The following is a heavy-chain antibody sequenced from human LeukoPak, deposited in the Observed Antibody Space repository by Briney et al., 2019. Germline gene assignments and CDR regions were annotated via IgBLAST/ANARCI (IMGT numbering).Heavy chain of an antibody. V-gene: IGHV3-30-3*01. CDR1: GFTFSSYA. CDR2: ISYDGSNK. J-gene: IGHJ4*02. Sequence: PGRSLRLSCAASGFTFSSYAMHWVRQAPGKGLEWVAVISYDGSNKYYADSVKGRFTISRDNSKNTLYLQMNSLRAEDTAVYYCAPIAATGSFDYWGQGTLVTVSS. D-gene: IGHD2-15*01. CDR3: APIAATGSFDY.